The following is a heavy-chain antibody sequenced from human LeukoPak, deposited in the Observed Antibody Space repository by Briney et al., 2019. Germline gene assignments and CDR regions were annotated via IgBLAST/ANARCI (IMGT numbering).Heavy chain of an antibody. CDR2: ISSSSSYI. V-gene: IGHV3-21*01. D-gene: IGHD3-22*01. Sequence: GGSLRLSCAASGFTFSSYSMNWVRQAPGKGLEWVASISSSSSYIYYADSVKGRFTISRDNAKNSLYLQMNSLRAEDTAVYYCARGMYYYDSSGYHFQHWGQGTLVTVSS. J-gene: IGHJ1*01. CDR3: ARGMYYYDSSGYHFQH. CDR1: GFTFSSYS.